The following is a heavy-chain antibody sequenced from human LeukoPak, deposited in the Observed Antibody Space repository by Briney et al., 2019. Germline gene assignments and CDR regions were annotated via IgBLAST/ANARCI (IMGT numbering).Heavy chain of an antibody. V-gene: IGHV3-48*02. CDR3: TRDPDAPDF. J-gene: IGHJ4*01. Sequence: GGSLRLSCAASGFIFSTYSMNWVRQAPGKGLEWVSYITSSSNTKHYAESVKGRFTISRDNAKNSLFLEMNSLRDEDTAVYYCTRDPDAPDFWGHGTLVTVSS. CDR2: ITSSSNTK. CDR1: GFIFSTYS.